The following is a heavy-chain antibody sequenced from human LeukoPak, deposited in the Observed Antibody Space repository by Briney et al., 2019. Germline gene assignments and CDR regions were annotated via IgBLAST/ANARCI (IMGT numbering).Heavy chain of an antibody. D-gene: IGHD6-19*01. CDR1: GGSISSGSYY. J-gene: IGHJ4*02. CDR3: ARGAAVAGGDFDY. V-gene: IGHV4-61*02. CDR2: IYTSGST. Sequence: SETLSLTCTVSGGSISSGSYYWSWIRQPAGKGLEWIGRIYTSGSTNYNPSLKSRVTISVDTSKNQFSLKLSSVTAADTAVYYCARGAAVAGGDFDYWGQGTLVTVSS.